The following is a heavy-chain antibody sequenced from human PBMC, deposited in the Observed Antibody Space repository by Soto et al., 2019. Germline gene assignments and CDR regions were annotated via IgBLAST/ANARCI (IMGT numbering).Heavy chain of an antibody. CDR1: GGSISSGDYY. D-gene: IGHD2-2*01. J-gene: IGHJ4*02. CDR2: IYYSGNT. CDR3: PREIIKGYCSSPSCSY. V-gene: IGHV4-30-4*01. Sequence: PSETLFLTCTVSGGSISSGDYYWSWIRHPPGKGLEWIGYIYYSGNTYYNPSLKSRVTISVDASKNPFSLKLSAVTAADTAVYYCPREIIKGYCSSPSCSYWGQGTLVAVSS.